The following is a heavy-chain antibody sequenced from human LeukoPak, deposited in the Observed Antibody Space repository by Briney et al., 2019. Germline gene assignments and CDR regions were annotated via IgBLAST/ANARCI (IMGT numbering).Heavy chain of an antibody. CDR1: GGSFSGYY. CDR3: ARAAYYDILTGSTRGYFDY. J-gene: IGHJ4*02. CDR2: INHSGST. V-gene: IGHV4-34*01. Sequence: SETLSLTCAVYGGSFSGYYWSWIRQPPGKGLEWIGEINHSGSTNYNPSLKSRVTISVDTSKNQFSLKLSSVTAADTAVYYCARAAYYDILTGSTRGYFDYWGQGTLVTVSS. D-gene: IGHD3-9*01.